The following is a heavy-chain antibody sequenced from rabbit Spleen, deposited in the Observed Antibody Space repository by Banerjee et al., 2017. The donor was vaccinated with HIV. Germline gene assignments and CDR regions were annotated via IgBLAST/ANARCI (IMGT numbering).Heavy chain of an antibody. J-gene: IGHJ6*01. CDR3: ARDTGSSFSSYGMDL. V-gene: IGHV1S45*01. CDR1: GFSFSTDYY. D-gene: IGHD8-1*01. Sequence: QQQLEESGGGLVKPGGTLTLTCTASGFSFSTDYYMCWVRQAPGKGLEWIACINAVTGKAVYASWAKGRFTFSKTSSTTVTLQMTSLTAADTATYFCARDTGSSFSSYGMDLWGPGTLVTVS. CDR2: INAVTGKA.